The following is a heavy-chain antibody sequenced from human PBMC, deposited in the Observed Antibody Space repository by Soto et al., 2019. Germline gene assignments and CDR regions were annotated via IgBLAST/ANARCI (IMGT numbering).Heavy chain of an antibody. CDR2: FYYSGST. Sequence: QLQLQESGPGLVKPSETLSLTCTVSGGSISSSSYYWGWIRQPPGKGLEWIGSFYYSGSTYYNQSLKSRVTIAVDKSKNQFSLKLSSVTAADTAVYYCARVRRGVRPYGVRGVIIGEFDYWGQGTLVTVSS. D-gene: IGHD3-10*01. CDR1: GGSISSSSYY. J-gene: IGHJ4*02. V-gene: IGHV4-39*01. CDR3: ARVRRGVRPYGVRGVIIGEFDY.